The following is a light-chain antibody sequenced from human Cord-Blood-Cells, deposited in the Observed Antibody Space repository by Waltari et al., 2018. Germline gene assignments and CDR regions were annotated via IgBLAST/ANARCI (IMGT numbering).Light chain of an antibody. Sequence: DIQMTQSPSTLSASVGDRVTITCRASQSISSWLAWYQQKPGKAPKLLIYKASSLESGVPSRFSGSGSGTEFTLTIRRLQPDGFATYYCQQYNSYLTFGQGAKVEIK. CDR3: QQYNSYLT. V-gene: IGKV1-5*03. J-gene: IGKJ1*01. CDR1: QSISSW. CDR2: KAS.